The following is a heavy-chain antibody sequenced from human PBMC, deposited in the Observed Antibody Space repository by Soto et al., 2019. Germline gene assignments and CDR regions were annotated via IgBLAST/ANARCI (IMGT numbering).Heavy chain of an antibody. CDR1: GYTLTELS. CDR3: ARGYSSSWYDHYYYGMDV. V-gene: IGHV1-69*06. Sequence: SVKVSCKVSGYTLTELSMHWVRQAPGQGLEWMGGIIPIFGTANYAQKFQGRVTITADKSTSTAYMELSSLRSEDTAVYYCARGYSSSWYDHYYYGMDVWGQGTTVTVS. J-gene: IGHJ6*02. CDR2: IIPIFGTA. D-gene: IGHD6-13*01.